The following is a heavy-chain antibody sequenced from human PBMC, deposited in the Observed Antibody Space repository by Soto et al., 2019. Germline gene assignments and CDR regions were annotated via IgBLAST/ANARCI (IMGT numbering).Heavy chain of an antibody. Sequence: QVQLVQSGAEVKKPGASVKVSCKASGYTLTSYGISWVRQAPGQGLEWMGWINTYNGYTKYTQKLHGRVTMTTDTSTNTAYMELRSLRSDDTAVYYCARYCSVGSCHNGVPDYWGQGTLVTVAS. D-gene: IGHD2-15*01. CDR3: ARYCSVGSCHNGVPDY. V-gene: IGHV1-18*01. J-gene: IGHJ4*02. CDR1: GYTLTSYG. CDR2: INTYNGYT.